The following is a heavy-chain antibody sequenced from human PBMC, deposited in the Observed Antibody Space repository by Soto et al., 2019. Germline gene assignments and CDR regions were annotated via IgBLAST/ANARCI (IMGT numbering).Heavy chain of an antibody. D-gene: IGHD3-9*01. V-gene: IGHV1-18*01. CDR2: ISPHNFNT. CDR3: VRDEGGYDILTGYYKAHHFDY. J-gene: IGHJ4*02. CDR1: GYTFTHFY. Sequence: QVQLEQSGAEVKKPGDSVKVSCKASGYTFTHFYITWVRQAPGQGLEWMGAISPHNFNTNYAQKFRGRVTLTTEKSTNTAYMDLRSLTSDDTAVYYCVRDEGGYDILTGYYKAHHFDYWGQGVPVPVSS.